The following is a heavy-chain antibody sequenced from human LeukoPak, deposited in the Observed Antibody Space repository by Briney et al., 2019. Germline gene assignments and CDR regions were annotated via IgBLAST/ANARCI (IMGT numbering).Heavy chain of an antibody. D-gene: IGHD2/OR15-2a*01. J-gene: IGHJ4*02. Sequence: GGSLRLSCAASGFTFSSYAMSWVRQPPGKGLEWVSSITTSGDNTYYADSVKGRFTISRDNSKNTLCLQMNSLRAEDTAVYYCAKRGAYHNRYFDYWGQGTLVTVSS. CDR3: AKRGAYHNRYFDY. CDR2: ITTSGDNT. V-gene: IGHV3-23*01. CDR1: GFTFSSYA.